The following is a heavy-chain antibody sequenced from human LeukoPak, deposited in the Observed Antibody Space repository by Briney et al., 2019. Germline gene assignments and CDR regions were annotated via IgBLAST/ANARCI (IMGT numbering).Heavy chain of an antibody. CDR3: AVKYNYGFDY. CDR1: GFTFGNYG. J-gene: IGHJ4*02. CDR2: ISGTGGST. Sequence: GGSLRLSCAASGFTFGNYGMSWVRQAPGKGLEWVSAISGTGGSTYYADSVKGRFTISGDNSKNTLYLQINSLRAEDTAVYYCAVKYNYGFDYWGQGTLVAVSS. V-gene: IGHV3-23*01. D-gene: IGHD5-18*01.